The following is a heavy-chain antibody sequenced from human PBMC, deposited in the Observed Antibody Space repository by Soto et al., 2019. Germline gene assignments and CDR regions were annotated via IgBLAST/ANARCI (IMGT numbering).Heavy chain of an antibody. CDR2: IYYSGST. V-gene: IGHV4-59*08. CDR1: GGSISSYY. J-gene: IGHJ4*02. Sequence: LETHSLTCTFSGGSISSYYWIWIRQPPGKGLEWIGYIYYSGSTNYNPSLKSRVTISVDTSKNQFSLKLSSVTAADTAVYYCARHSKGLFGPWGQGTLVTVSS. CDR3: ARHSKGLFGP. D-gene: IGHD3-22*01.